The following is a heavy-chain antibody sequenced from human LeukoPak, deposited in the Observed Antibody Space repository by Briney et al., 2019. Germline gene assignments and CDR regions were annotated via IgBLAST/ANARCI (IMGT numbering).Heavy chain of an antibody. J-gene: IGHJ6*03. D-gene: IGHD4-17*01. CDR1: NYSISNSLY. V-gene: IGHV4-38-2*02. CDR3: ARGTYGYYMDV. Sequence: SETLSLTCSVSNYSISNSLYWGWLRPPPGKGREWIGIIYRSGSTFYNPSLKSRVTISLDTSKNQFSLKLSSVTAADTAVYFCARGTYGYYMDVWGKGTTATVSS. CDR2: IYRSGST.